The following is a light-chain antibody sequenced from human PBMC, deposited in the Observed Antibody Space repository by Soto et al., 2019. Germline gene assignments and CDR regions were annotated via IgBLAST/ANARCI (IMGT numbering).Light chain of an antibody. CDR3: QQRYSTPRT. V-gene: IGKV1-39*01. J-gene: IGKJ3*01. CDR2: AAS. Sequence: DIQMTQSPSSLSASIGDRANITCRASQSIYNYVNWNQQKPGKAPKVLIYAASSLQSGVPSRFSGTGSGTDFTLTISSLQPEDFATYYCQQRYSTPRTFGPRPEVDLK. CDR1: QSIYNY.